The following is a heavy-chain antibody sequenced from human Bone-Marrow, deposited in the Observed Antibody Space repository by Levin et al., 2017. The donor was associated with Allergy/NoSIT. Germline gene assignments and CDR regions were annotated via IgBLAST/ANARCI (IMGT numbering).Heavy chain of an antibody. J-gene: IGHJ1*01. CDR2: IKQDGSEE. V-gene: IGHV3-7*01. CDR1: GFTFSRYW. Sequence: RAGGSLRLSCAASGFTFSRYWMSWVRQAPGKGLEWVANIKQDGSEESYLDSLKGRFTISRDNTENSLYLQMNSLRAEDTAVYYCARDRIYDFWSGYFTAEYFQYWGRGTLVTVSS. D-gene: IGHD3-3*01. CDR3: ARDRIYDFWSGYFTAEYFQY.